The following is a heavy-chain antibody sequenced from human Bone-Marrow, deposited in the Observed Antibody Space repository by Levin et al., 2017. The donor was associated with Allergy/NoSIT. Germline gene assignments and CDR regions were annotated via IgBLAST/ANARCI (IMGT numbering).Heavy chain of an antibody. CDR1: GFTFSSYA. CDR2: ISGSGGST. D-gene: IGHD6-6*01. Sequence: QTGESLKISCAASGFTFSSYAMSWVRQAPGKGLEWVSAISGSGGSTYYADSVKGRFTISRDNSKNTLYLQMNSLRAEDTAVYYCAKGSVRIIAARPGSGYYFDYWGQGTLVTVSS. CDR3: AKGSVRIIAARPGSGYYFDY. J-gene: IGHJ4*02. V-gene: IGHV3-23*01.